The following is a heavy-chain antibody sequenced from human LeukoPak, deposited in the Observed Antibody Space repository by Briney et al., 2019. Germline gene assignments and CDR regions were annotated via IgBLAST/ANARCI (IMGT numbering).Heavy chain of an antibody. J-gene: IGHJ4*02. V-gene: IGHV3-21*01. D-gene: IGHD6-19*01. CDR1: GFTFSSYS. Sequence: GGSLRLSCAASGFTFSSYSMNWVRQAPGKGLEWVSSISSSSSYIYYADSVKGRFTISRDNAKNSLYLQMNSLRAEDTAVYYCARDLARDGSGWPLDYWGQGTLVTVSS. CDR2: ISSSSSYI. CDR3: ARDLARDGSGWPLDY.